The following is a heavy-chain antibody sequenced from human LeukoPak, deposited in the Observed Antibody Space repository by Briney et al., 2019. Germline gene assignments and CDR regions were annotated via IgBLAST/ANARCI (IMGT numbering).Heavy chain of an antibody. Sequence: SGGSLRLSCAASGFSFDDYAMHWVRQAPGKGLEWVAGISWNSGSIDYVDSVKGRFTISRDNSKNTLYLQMNSLRAEDTAVYYCAGPMGPTAIFGFDYWGQGTLVTVSS. D-gene: IGHD2-2*01. CDR2: ISWNSGSI. CDR1: GFSFDDYA. J-gene: IGHJ4*02. V-gene: IGHV3-9*01. CDR3: AGPMGPTAIFGFDY.